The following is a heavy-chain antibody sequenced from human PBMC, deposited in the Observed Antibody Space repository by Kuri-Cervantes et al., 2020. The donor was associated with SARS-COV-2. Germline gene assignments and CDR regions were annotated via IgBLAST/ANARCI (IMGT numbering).Heavy chain of an antibody. J-gene: IGHJ4*02. CDR3: TKSITSRKDYFDF. Sequence: GGSLRLSCAASGFRFRDYAIHWVRQAPGKGLEWVSGISWNSRSIDYAGSVKGRFSISRDNAKNSVYLQMNSLRTEDTALYYCTKSITSRKDYFDFWGLGTVVTVSS. CDR1: GFRFRDYA. D-gene: IGHD1-14*01. CDR2: ISWNSRSI. V-gene: IGHV3-9*01.